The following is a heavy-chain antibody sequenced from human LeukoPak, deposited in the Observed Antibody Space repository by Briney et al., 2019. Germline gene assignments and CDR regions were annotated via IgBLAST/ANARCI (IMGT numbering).Heavy chain of an antibody. CDR1: GFTFSNYW. V-gene: IGHV3-7*01. Sequence: GGSLRLSCAASGFTFSNYWMSWVRQAPGKGLEWVANIKQDGSEKYYVDSVKGRFTISRDNAKNSLYLQMNSLRAEGTAVYYCAREAYYYGSGTSDYWGQGTLVTVSS. J-gene: IGHJ4*02. CDR3: AREAYYYGSGTSDY. CDR2: IKQDGSEK. D-gene: IGHD3-10*01.